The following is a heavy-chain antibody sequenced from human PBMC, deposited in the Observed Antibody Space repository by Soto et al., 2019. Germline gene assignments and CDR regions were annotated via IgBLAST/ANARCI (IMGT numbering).Heavy chain of an antibody. CDR1: GFTFSGYA. D-gene: IGHD3-22*01. V-gene: IGHV3-23*01. CDR3: AKAQTYYYDSSGYYYFDY. Sequence: GGSLRLSCAASGFTFSGYAMSWVRQAPGKGLEWVSAISGSGGSTYYADSVKGRFTISRDNSKNTLYLQMNSLRAEDTAVYYCAKAQTYYYDSSGYYYFDYWGQGTLVTVSS. CDR2: ISGSGGST. J-gene: IGHJ4*02.